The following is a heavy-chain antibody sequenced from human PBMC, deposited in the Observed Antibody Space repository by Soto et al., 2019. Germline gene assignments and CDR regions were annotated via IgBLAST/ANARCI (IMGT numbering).Heavy chain of an antibody. Sequence: VQVALKASGGPYISYAIIWVGQAAGRGLEWMGGIIPIFGTANYAQKFQGRVTITADKSTSTAYMELSSLRSEDTAVYYCARDCSSTSCSYSNYHYYYGMDVWGQGTTVTVSS. V-gene: IGHV1-69*06. CDR3: ARDCSSTSCSYSNYHYYYGMDV. D-gene: IGHD2-2*01. CDR1: GGPYISYA. J-gene: IGHJ6*02. CDR2: IIPIFGTA.